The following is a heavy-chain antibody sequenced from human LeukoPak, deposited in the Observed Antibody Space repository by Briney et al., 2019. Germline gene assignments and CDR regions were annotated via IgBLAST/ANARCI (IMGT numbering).Heavy chain of an antibody. V-gene: IGHV1-46*01. CDR2: INPSGGST. CDR1: GYTFTNNY. CDR3: ARAVGIVEVVVATLDY. D-gene: IGHD2-15*01. Sequence: ASVKVSCKASGYTFTNNYMHWVRQAPGQGLEWMGIINPSGGSTNYAQKFQGRVTMTRDTSTSTVYMELSSLRSEDTAVYYCARAVGIVEVVVATLDYWGQGTLVTVSS. J-gene: IGHJ4*02.